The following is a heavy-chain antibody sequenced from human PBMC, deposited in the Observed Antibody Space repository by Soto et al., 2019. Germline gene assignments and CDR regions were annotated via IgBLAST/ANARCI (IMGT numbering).Heavy chain of an antibody. D-gene: IGHD3-10*01. CDR3: TKAGIAPTYNMDV. CDR2: ISGPGGST. CDR1: GFTFSTYA. Sequence: GGSLRLSCAASGFTFSTYAMSWVRQAPGKGLEWVSGISGPGGSTYNADSVKGRFSISRDNSNNMLYLQMNRLRVEDTAIYYCTKAGIAPTYNMDVWGKGTAVTVSS. J-gene: IGHJ6*03. V-gene: IGHV3-23*01.